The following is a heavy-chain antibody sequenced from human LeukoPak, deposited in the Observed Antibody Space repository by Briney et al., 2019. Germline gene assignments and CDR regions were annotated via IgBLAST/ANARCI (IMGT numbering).Heavy chain of an antibody. Sequence: GGSLRLSCAASGFTVSSNYMSWVRQAPGKGLEWVSVIYSGGSTYYADSVMGRFTISRHNSKNTLYLQMNSLRAEDTAVYYCARVESSVRWAFDYWGQGTLVTVSS. CDR2: IYSGGST. CDR1: GFTVSSNY. CDR3: ARVESSVRWAFDY. V-gene: IGHV3-53*04. J-gene: IGHJ4*02. D-gene: IGHD1-26*01.